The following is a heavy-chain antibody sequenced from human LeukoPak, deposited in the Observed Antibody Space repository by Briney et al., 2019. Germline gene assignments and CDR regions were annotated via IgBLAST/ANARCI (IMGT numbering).Heavy chain of an antibody. CDR1: GFSFSSYN. V-gene: IGHV3-30*18. CDR2: ISFDRNNR. D-gene: IGHD3-9*01. J-gene: IGHJ4*02. Sequence: GRSLRLSCAASGFSFSSYNMHWVRQAPGKGLEWVALISFDRNNRYYADSMKGRFIISKDDSRRMLFLQMDSLGPEDTAVYYCAKDLADYDILTGYPFDHWGQGTLVTVSS. CDR3: AKDLADYDILTGYPFDH.